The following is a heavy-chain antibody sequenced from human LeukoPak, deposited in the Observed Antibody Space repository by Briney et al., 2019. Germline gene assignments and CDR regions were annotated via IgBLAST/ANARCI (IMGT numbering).Heavy chain of an antibody. D-gene: IGHD6-19*01. CDR3: ARVLQQWLLSYYFDY. Sequence: WASVKVSCKASGYTFTSYGISWVRQAPGQGLEWMGWISAYNGNTNYAQKLQGRVTMTTDTSTSTAYMELRSLRSDDTAVYYCARVLQQWLLSYYFDYWGQGTLVTVSS. V-gene: IGHV1-18*01. CDR1: GYTFTSYG. CDR2: ISAYNGNT. J-gene: IGHJ4*02.